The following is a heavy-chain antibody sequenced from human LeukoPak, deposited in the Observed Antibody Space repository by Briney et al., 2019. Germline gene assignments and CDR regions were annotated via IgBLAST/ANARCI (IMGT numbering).Heavy chain of an antibody. CDR3: AKDQKLRYFDWLHPDAFDI. D-gene: IGHD3-9*01. CDR1: GFTVSSNY. Sequence: PGGSLRLSCAASGFTVSSNYMSWVRQAPGKGLEWVSVIYSGGSTYYADSVKGRFTISRDNSKNTLYLQMNSLRAEDTAVYYCAKDQKLRYFDWLHPDAFDIWGQGTMVTVSS. J-gene: IGHJ3*02. CDR2: IYSGGST. V-gene: IGHV3-66*02.